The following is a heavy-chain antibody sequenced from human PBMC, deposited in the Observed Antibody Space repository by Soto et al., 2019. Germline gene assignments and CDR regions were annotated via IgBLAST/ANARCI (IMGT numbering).Heavy chain of an antibody. Sequence: QVQLVQSGPEVRKPGASVKVSCEASGYTFTTSGISWVRQVPGQGLEWMGWISTYNGDTNSAQNFQGRVLMTAETSTGTAYMELMSLKSDDTAVYYCARQGSWPYYYYGLDVWGQGTIVTVSS. J-gene: IGHJ6*02. V-gene: IGHV1-18*01. D-gene: IGHD1-26*01. CDR2: ISTYNGDT. CDR1: GYTFTTSG. CDR3: ARQGSWPYYYYGLDV.